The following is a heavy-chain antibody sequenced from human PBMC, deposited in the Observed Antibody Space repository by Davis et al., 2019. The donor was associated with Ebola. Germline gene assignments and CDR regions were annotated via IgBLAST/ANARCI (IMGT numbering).Heavy chain of an antibody. D-gene: IGHD3-22*01. CDR3: ARASRAYYYDSSGYYSTAYYFDY. CDR2: INHSGST. Sequence: SETLSLTCAVYGGSFSGYYWSWIRQPPGKGLEWIGEINHSGSTNYNPSLKSRVTISVDKSKNQFSLKLSSVTAADTAVYYCARASRAYYYDSSGYYSTAYYFDYWGQGTLVTVSS. J-gene: IGHJ4*02. V-gene: IGHV4-34*01. CDR1: GGSFSGYY.